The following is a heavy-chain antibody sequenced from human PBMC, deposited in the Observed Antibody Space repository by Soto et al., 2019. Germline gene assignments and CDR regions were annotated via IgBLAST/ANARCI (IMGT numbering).Heavy chain of an antibody. V-gene: IGHV3-15*07. D-gene: IGHD6-19*01. J-gene: IGHJ4*02. CDR2: IKSKAAGGTT. CDR3: TTDSPVAGGGPL. CDR1: SVSEAW. Sequence: SVSEAWMNWVRHAPGKGLEWVGRIKSKAAGGTTDYVAPVKGRFTISRDDSTNTLFLQMNSLKTEDTAVYYCTTDSPVAGGGPLWGQGTLVTVSS.